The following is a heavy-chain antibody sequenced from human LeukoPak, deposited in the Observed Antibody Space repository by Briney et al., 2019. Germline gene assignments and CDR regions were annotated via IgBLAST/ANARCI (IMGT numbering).Heavy chain of an antibody. CDR2: ISSSGSTI. CDR1: GFTFSSSE. Sequence: GGSLRLSCAASGFTFSSSEMNWVRQAPGKGLEWVSYISSSGSTIYYADSVKGRFTISRDNAKNSLYLQMNSLRAEDTAVYYCARERGIAAVNWFDPWGQGTLVTVSS. J-gene: IGHJ5*02. D-gene: IGHD6-13*01. V-gene: IGHV3-48*03. CDR3: ARERGIAAVNWFDP.